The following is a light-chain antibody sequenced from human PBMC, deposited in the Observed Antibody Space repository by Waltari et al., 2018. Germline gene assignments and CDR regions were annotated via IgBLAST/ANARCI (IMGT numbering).Light chain of an antibody. Sequence: SYVLTQPPSVSVAPGRTASMTCERSHIRRQHLHWYQQKSGQAPVMVISDDSDRPSGIPERFSGSNFGNTATLTISRVEAGDEADYYCQVWDTDSNHWVFGGGTKLTV. CDR1: HIRRQH. V-gene: IGLV3-21*02. CDR3: QVWDTDSNHWV. J-gene: IGLJ3*02. CDR2: DDS.